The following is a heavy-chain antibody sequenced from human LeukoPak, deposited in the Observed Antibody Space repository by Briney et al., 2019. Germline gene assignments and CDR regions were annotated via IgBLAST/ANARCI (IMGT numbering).Heavy chain of an antibody. V-gene: IGHV7-4-1*02. J-gene: IGHJ5*02. D-gene: IGHD6-6*01. CDR2: INTNTGNP. Sequence: ASVKVSCKASGGTFSSYAISWVRQAPGQGLEWMGWINTNTGNPTYAQGFTGRFVFSLDTSVSTAYLQISSLKAEDTAVYYCARDRRIAAPKNKNWFDPWGQGTLVTVSS. CDR3: ARDRRIAAPKNKNWFDP. CDR1: GGTFSSYA.